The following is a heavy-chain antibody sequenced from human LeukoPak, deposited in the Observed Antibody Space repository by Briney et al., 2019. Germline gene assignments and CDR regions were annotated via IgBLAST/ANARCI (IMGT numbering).Heavy chain of an antibody. V-gene: IGHV3-33*06. D-gene: IGHD1-20*01. J-gene: IGHJ3*02. CDR1: GFTFSSYG. CDR3: AKPVTGTTSDAFDI. CDR2: IWYDGSNK. Sequence: PGRSLRLSCAASGFTFSSYGMHWVRQALGEGLERVAVIWYDGSNKYYADSVKGRFTISRDNSKNTLYLQMNSLRAEDTAVYYCAKPVTGTTSDAFDIWGQGTMVTVSS.